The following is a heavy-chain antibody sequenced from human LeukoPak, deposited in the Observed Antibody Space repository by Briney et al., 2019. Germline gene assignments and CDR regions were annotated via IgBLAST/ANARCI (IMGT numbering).Heavy chain of an antibody. CDR2: ISSSGSTI. D-gene: IGHD3-3*01. J-gene: IGHJ6*03. CDR1: GFTFSDYY. V-gene: IGHV3-11*01. Sequence: GGSLRLSCAASGFTFSDYYMSWIRQAPGKGLEWVSYISSSGSTIYYADSVKGRSTISRDNAKNSLYLQMNSLRAEDTAVYYCARAYPDFWSGYWGRYYYYMDVWGKGTTVTVSS. CDR3: ARAYPDFWSGYWGRYYYYMDV.